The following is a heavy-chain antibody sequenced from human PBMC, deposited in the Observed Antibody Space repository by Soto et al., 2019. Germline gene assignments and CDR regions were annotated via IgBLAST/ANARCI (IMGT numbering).Heavy chain of an antibody. V-gene: IGHV1-3*01. D-gene: IGHD2-2*01. J-gene: IGHJ3*01. Sequence: ASVNVSCKSSGYIFSDYAMHWVRQAPGQRPEWMGWINPNNGESKNSQKFQGRVTITRDTSATTVYMELSSLRSEDTAVYYCARDGWMTMRHLHFWGQGTMVTVS. CDR1: GYIFSDYA. CDR3: ARDGWMTMRHLHF. CDR2: INPNNGES.